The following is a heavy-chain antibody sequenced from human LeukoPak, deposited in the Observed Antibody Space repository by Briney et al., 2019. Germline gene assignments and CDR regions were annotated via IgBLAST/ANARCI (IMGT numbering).Heavy chain of an antibody. D-gene: IGHD2-21*02. V-gene: IGHV3-21*01. CDR1: GFSFSTSI. J-gene: IGHJ4*02. CDR2: ISSSSSAT. Sequence: GGSLRLSCAASGFSFSTSIMNWARQAPGQGLEWVASISSSSSATHYAASVKGRFTISRDNTKNSLFLQMNSLGVEDTTLYYCLRGDTRDYWGQGTLVTVSS. CDR3: LRGDTRDY.